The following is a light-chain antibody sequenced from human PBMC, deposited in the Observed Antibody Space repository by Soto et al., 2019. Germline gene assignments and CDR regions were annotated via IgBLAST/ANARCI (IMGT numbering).Light chain of an antibody. CDR3: SSYTSTNTQV. Sequence: QSALTRPASVSVSPGQSITISCTGTSSDVGAYKYVSWYQQHPGKAPKLMIYEVSNRPSGVSNRFSGSKSGNTASVTISGLQAEDEADYYCSSYTSTNTQVFGTGAKVTVL. CDR1: SSDVGAYKY. V-gene: IGLV2-14*01. CDR2: EVS. J-gene: IGLJ1*01.